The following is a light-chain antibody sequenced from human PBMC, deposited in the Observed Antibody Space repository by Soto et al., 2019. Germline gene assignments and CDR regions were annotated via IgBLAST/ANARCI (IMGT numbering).Light chain of an antibody. CDR2: NGN. V-gene: IGLV1-44*01. CDR1: SSDIGSNT. Sequence: QSVLTKPPSASGTPGQWVTISCSGGSSDIGSNTVHWYQHLPGTAPKLLIYNGNQRPSGVPDRFSGSKSGTSASLAISGLQSEDEADYYCAAWDDSLNGPVFGGGTQLTVL. CDR3: AAWDDSLNGPV. J-gene: IGLJ2*01.